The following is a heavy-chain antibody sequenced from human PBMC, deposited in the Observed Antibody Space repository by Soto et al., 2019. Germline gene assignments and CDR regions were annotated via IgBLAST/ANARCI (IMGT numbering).Heavy chain of an antibody. CDR1: GGSISSSSYY. Sequence: QLQLQESGPGLVKPSETLSLTCTVSGGSISSSSYYWGWIRQPPGKGLEWIGSIYYSGSTYYNPSLRSRVTISVDTSRNQFSLKLSSVTAADTAVYYCARNLRDIVVVVADPGAFDIWCQGTMVTVSS. D-gene: IGHD2-15*01. J-gene: IGHJ3*02. CDR2: IYYSGST. V-gene: IGHV4-39*01. CDR3: ARNLRDIVVVVADPGAFDI.